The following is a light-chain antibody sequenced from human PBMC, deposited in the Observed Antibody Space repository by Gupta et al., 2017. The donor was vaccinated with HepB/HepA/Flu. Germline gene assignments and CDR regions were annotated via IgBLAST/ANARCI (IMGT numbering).Light chain of an antibody. Sequence: ATVVTQSTSSFCASKGDRVTITCRARQGISSYLAWYQQKPGKAPKLLIYAASTLQSGVPSRFSGSGSGTEFTLTISSLQSEDFATYYCQQDDSYPLTFGGGTKVEIK. J-gene: IGKJ4*01. CDR3: QQDDSYPLT. CDR1: QGISSY. CDR2: AAS. V-gene: IGKV1-8*01.